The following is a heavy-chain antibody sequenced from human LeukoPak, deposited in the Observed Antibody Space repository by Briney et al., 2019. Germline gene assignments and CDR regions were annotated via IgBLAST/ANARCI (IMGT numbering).Heavy chain of an antibody. D-gene: IGHD7-27*01. CDR1: GFTFSNYW. V-gene: IGHV3-7*01. CDR3: ATSLGPLTEY. J-gene: IGHJ4*02. Sequence: GGSLRLSCAASGFTFSNYWMGWVHQAPGKRPEWVANMNIDGSEKYYADSVKGRFTISRDNAKNILYLQMNSLRAEDTALYYCATSLGPLTEYWGQGTLVTVSS. CDR2: MNIDGSEK.